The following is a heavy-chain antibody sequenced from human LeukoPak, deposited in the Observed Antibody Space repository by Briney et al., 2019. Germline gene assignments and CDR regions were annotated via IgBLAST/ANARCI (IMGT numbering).Heavy chain of an antibody. CDR3: AKDSRGGLYDFWSGYPTA. CDR2: ISGSGGST. V-gene: IGHV3-23*01. Sequence: QPGGSLRLSCAACGFTFSSYDMHWVRQATGKGLEWVSAISGSGGSTYYADSVKGRFTISRDNSKNALYLQMNSLRAEDTAVYYCAKDSRGGLYDFWSGYPTAWGQGTLVTVSS. D-gene: IGHD3-3*01. CDR1: GFTFSSYD. J-gene: IGHJ5*02.